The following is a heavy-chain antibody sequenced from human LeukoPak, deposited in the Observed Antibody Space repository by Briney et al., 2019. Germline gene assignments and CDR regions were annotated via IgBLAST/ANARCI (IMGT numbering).Heavy chain of an antibody. CDR3: AKGIVVVAAKLSDAFDI. Sequence: PGGSLRLSCAASGFTFDDYAMHWVRQAPGKGLEWVSGISWNSGSIGYADSVKGRFTISRDNAKNSLYLQMNSLRAEDTALYYCAKGIVVVAAKLSDAFDIWGQGTMVTVSS. J-gene: IGHJ3*02. V-gene: IGHV3-9*01. CDR1: GFTFDDYA. D-gene: IGHD2-15*01. CDR2: ISWNSGSI.